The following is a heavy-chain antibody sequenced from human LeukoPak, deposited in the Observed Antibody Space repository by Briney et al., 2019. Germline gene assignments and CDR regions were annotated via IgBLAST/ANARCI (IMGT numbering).Heavy chain of an antibody. D-gene: IGHD1-26*01. CDR3: ARGKPASGSFYKDQYHYMDV. V-gene: IGHV1-69*01. CDR2: IIPIFGTA. CDR1: GGTFSGYA. Sequence: SVKVSCKASGGTFSGYAISWVRQAPGQGLEWMGGIIPIFGTANYAQKFQGRVTITADESTNTAYMEMSSLKSEDTAIYYCARGKPASGSFYKDQYHYMDVWGKGTAVTISS. J-gene: IGHJ6*03.